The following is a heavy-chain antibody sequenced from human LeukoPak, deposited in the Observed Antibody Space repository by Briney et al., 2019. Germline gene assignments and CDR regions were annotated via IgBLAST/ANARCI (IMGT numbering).Heavy chain of an antibody. CDR2: INHGGST. V-gene: IGHV4-34*01. Sequence: SETLSLTCAVNGGSFSAYYWNWIRQPPGKGLEWIGEINHGGSTNYNPSLKSRVTISVDTSKNQFSLKLSSVTAADMAVYYCARLRRYCSNTSCPKTLDVWGKGTTVTVSS. CDR3: ARLRRYCSNTSCPKTLDV. J-gene: IGHJ6*04. D-gene: IGHD2-2*01. CDR1: GGSFSAYY.